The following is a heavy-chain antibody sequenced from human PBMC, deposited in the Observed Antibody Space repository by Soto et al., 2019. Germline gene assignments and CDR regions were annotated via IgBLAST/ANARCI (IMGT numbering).Heavy chain of an antibody. J-gene: IGHJ6*02. CDR2: INPNSGGT. CDR3: ARAQTLTAAAPYYYGLDV. D-gene: IGHD6-13*01. Sequence: QVQLVQSGAEVKKPGASVKVSCKASGYTFTGYYMHWVRQAPGQGLEWMGWINPNSGGTNYAQKCQGWVTMTRDKSISTAYMELSRRRSDDTAVYYCARAQTLTAAAPYYYGLDVWGQGTTVTVSS. V-gene: IGHV1-2*04. CDR1: GYTFTGYY.